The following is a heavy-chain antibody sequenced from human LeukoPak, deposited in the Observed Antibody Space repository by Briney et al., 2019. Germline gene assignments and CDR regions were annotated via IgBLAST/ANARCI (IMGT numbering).Heavy chain of an antibody. V-gene: IGHV4-59*12. J-gene: IGHJ6*03. CDR1: GGSISSYY. CDR2: IYYSGST. Sequence: PSETLSLTCTVSGGSISSYYWSWIRQPPGKGLEWIGYIYYSGSTNYNPSLKSRVTMSVDTSKNQFSLKLSSVTAADTAVYYCASTDYYYYMDVWGKGTTVTVSS. CDR3: ASTDYYYYMDV.